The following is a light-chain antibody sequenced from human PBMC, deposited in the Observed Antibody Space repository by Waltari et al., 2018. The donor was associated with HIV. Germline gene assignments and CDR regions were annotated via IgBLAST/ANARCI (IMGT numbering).Light chain of an antibody. Sequence: QSALTQPPSASGSPGQSVTMSCTGTSSDIGGYNYVSWYQQHPGKAPKLIMTEVTKRPSGVPDRFSGSKSGNTASLTVSGLQAEDETHYYCSPYAPTNKFYVLFGGGTTLTVL. CDR3: SPYAPTNKFYVL. J-gene: IGLJ2*01. CDR2: EVT. V-gene: IGLV2-8*01. CDR1: SSDIGGYNY.